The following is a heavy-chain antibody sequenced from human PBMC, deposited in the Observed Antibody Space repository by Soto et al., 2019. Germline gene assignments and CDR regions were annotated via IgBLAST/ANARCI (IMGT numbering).Heavy chain of an antibody. J-gene: IGHJ4*02. CDR2: ISGSGGRT. CDR1: GSTFSSSA. V-gene: IGHV3-23*01. Sequence: GGPLRLPCTAPGSTFSSSAMSWVRKAPGKGLEWVSAISGSGGRTYYADPAKGRFPISRANSKTTPYLHMNSLRAEAPAVYDYARDPSRTFPEIDYWGQGTLVTVSS. CDR3: ARDPSRTFPEIDY.